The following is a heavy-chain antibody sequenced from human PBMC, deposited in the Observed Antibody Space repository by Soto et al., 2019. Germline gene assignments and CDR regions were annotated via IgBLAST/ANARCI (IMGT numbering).Heavy chain of an antibody. Sequence: ASVKVSCKASGGTFSSYAISWVRQAPGQGLEWMGGIIPIFGTANYAQKFQGRVTITADESTSTAYMELSSLRSEDTAVYYCARDTPRYSYGFPGDYYYGMDVWGQGTTVTVS. D-gene: IGHD5-18*01. CDR1: GGTFSSYA. J-gene: IGHJ6*02. CDR3: ARDTPRYSYGFPGDYYYGMDV. CDR2: IIPIFGTA. V-gene: IGHV1-69*13.